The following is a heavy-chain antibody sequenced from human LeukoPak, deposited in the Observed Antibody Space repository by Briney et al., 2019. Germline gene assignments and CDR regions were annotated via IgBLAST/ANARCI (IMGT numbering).Heavy chain of an antibody. D-gene: IGHD2/OR15-2a*01. CDR3: TRDSTTWARSGY. CDR1: GVTVSSSY. Sequence: GGTLTLSCAASGVTVSSSYMGWVRQAPGKGLEWVSVINSGGTTYYADSVKGRFTTSRDPSKNTLSLQMSSLRVEDTAVYYCTRDSTTWARSGYWGQGTLVTVSS. V-gene: IGHV3-66*01. J-gene: IGHJ4*02. CDR2: INSGGTT.